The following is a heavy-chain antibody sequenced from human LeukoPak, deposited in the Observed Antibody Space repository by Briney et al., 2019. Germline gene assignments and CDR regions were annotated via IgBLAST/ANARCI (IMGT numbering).Heavy chain of an antibody. J-gene: IGHJ4*02. V-gene: IGHV3-33*01. CDR2: IWDDGSKK. CDR3: ARDEQAGSGWYWPSYYFDY. Sequence: GGSLRLSCAASGFTFSRFGMHWVRQAPGKGPEWVALIWDDGSKKYYGDSVRGRFTISRDNSQNTLYLQINSLRAEDTAVYYCARDEQAGSGWYWPSYYFDYWGQGTLVTVSS. CDR1: GFTFSRFG. D-gene: IGHD6-19*01.